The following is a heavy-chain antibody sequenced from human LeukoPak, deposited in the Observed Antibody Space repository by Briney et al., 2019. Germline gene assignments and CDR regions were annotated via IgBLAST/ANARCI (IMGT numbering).Heavy chain of an antibody. J-gene: IGHJ4*02. D-gene: IGHD1-14*01. CDR1: GGSISRGSYY. CDR3: ARTGGGVGWFGTIDS. CDR2: IYTSGAT. V-gene: IGHV4-61*09. Sequence: SETLSLTCTVSGGSISRGSYYWTWIRQPAGKGLEWIGHIYTSGATSYNPSLQSRVTISVDTSKHEFSLKLTSLTAADTAVYYCARTGGGVGWFGTIDSWGQGTLVTVSS.